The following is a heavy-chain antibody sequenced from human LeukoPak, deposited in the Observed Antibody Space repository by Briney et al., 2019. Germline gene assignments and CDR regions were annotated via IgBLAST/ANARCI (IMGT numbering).Heavy chain of an antibody. V-gene: IGHV1-2*02. CDR2: INPNSGGT. CDR1: GYTFTGYY. J-gene: IGHJ1*01. CDR3: ARAPEMSGSYYDQYFQH. Sequence: VASVKVSCKASGYTFTGYYMHWVRQAPGQGLEWMGWINPNSGGTNYAQKFQGRVTMTRDTSISTAYMELSRLRSDDTAVYYCARAPEMSGSYYDQYFQHWGQGTLVTVSS. D-gene: IGHD1-26*01.